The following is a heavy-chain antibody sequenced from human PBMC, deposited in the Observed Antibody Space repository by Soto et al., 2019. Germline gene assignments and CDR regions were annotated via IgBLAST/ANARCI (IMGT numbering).Heavy chain of an antibody. Sequence: PSETLSLTCDVSGDTISTGGYTWAWIRQPPGKALEWIGHTYHSGSTNYNPSLKSRVTISVDKSKNQFSLKLSSVTAADTAVYYCARESSPRRNWFDPWGQGTLVTVS. J-gene: IGHJ5*02. CDR1: GDTISTGGYT. CDR3: ARESSPRRNWFDP. V-gene: IGHV4-30-2*01. CDR2: TYHSGST.